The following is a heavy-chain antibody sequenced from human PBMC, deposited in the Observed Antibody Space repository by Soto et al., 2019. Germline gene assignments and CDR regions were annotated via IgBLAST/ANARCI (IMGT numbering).Heavy chain of an antibody. CDR2: IWYDGSKK. Sequence: HPGGSLRLSCAASGFTFSSYGMHWVRQAPGKGLEWVAVIWYDGSKKYYADSVKGRFTISRDNSKNTLYLQMNSLRAEDTAVYYCARAGRYYDSSADNWFDPWGQGTLVTVSS. D-gene: IGHD3-22*01. CDR1: GFTFSSYG. V-gene: IGHV3-33*01. J-gene: IGHJ5*02. CDR3: ARAGRYYDSSADNWFDP.